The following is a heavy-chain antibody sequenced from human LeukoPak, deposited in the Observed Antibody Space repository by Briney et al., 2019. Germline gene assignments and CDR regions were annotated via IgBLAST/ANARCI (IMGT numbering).Heavy chain of an antibody. Sequence: SETLSLTCTVSGGSISRYYWSWIRRPPGKGLEWIGYIGDSGNTDYNPSLKSQVTISVDRSKNQLSLKLSFVTAADTAVYYCARSDYHGSGSHTVFDAFDIWGQGTRVTVSS. J-gene: IGHJ3*02. CDR1: GGSISRYY. D-gene: IGHD3-10*01. CDR2: IGDSGNT. V-gene: IGHV4-59*01. CDR3: ARSDYHGSGSHTVFDAFDI.